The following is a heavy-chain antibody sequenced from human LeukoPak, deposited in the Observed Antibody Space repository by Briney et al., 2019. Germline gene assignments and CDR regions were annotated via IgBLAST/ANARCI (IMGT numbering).Heavy chain of an antibody. CDR3: ARGGYYGSGNDFRFDP. D-gene: IGHD3-10*01. CDR2: IYYSGST. CDR1: GFTFSSYE. J-gene: IGHJ5*02. Sequence: LRLSCAASGFTFSSYEMNWVRQAPGKGLEWIGYIYYSGSTNYKPSLKSRVTISVDTSKNQFSLKLSSVTAADTAVYYCARGGYYGSGNDFRFDPGGQGTLVTVSS. V-gene: IGHV4-59*01.